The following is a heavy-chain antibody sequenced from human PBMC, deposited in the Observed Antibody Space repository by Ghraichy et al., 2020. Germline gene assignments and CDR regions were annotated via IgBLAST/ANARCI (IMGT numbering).Heavy chain of an antibody. Sequence: SQTLSLTCAVYGGSFSGYYWSWIRQPPGKGLEWIGEINHSGSTNYNPSLKSRVTISVDTSKNQFSLKLSSVTAADTAVYYCARPALNGLYGSGSDDYWGQGTLVTVSS. D-gene: IGHD3-10*01. V-gene: IGHV4-34*01. CDR3: ARPALNGLYGSGSDDY. CDR1: GGSFSGYY. CDR2: INHSGST. J-gene: IGHJ4*02.